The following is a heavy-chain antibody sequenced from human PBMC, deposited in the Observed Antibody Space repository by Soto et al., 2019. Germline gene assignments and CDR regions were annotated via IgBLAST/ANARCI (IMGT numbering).Heavy chain of an antibody. Sequence: QVQLVESGGGVVQPGTSLRLSCAASGFTFSRHGMHWVRQTPGKGLEWLAVILNDASGHWYADSVKGRFTISRDNFENTLYLQMTGLRLEDTDMYDCARDDDYPDNGFDYWGQGTLVTVSS. CDR1: GFTFSRHG. CDR2: ILNDASGH. J-gene: IGHJ4*02. D-gene: IGHD4-17*01. CDR3: ARDDDYPDNGFDY. V-gene: IGHV3-33*01.